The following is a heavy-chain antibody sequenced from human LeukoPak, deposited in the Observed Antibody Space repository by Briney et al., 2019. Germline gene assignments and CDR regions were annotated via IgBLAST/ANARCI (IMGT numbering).Heavy chain of an antibody. Sequence: PGKSLRLSCAASGFTFSSSGMHWVRQAPGKGLEWMAAIWFDGSKKFYADPVKGRFSISRDNALNTLYFQMSSLTVEDTAVYYRASSRSRLLSDYYYGLEVWGQGTTVTVSS. J-gene: IGHJ6*02. V-gene: IGHV3-33*01. CDR1: GFTFSSSG. CDR3: ASSRSRLLSDYYYGLEV. CDR2: IWFDGSKK. D-gene: IGHD6-13*01.